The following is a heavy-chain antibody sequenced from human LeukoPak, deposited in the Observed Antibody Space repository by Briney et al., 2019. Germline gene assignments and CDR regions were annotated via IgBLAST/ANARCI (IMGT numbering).Heavy chain of an antibody. CDR3: AKEGAVAGSMWFDL. D-gene: IGHD6-19*01. CDR2: VSSDGGTT. J-gene: IGHJ5*02. Sequence: PGGSLRLSCAASGFTFSSYGIHWVRQAPDKGLEWVTVVSSDGGTTYYTDSVKDRFTISRDNSKNTVYVQMNSLRAEDTAVYYCAKEGAVAGSMWFDLWGQGALVTVSS. CDR1: GFTFSSYG. V-gene: IGHV3-30*18.